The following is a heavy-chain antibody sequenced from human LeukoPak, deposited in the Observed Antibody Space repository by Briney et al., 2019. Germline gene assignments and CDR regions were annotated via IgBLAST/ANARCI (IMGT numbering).Heavy chain of an antibody. CDR3: AKGGAATMRDGYNYYYYYMEV. Sequence: GGSLRLSCAASGITFSSHAMSWVRQAPGKGLEWVSLISGSGGHTNYGDSVKGRFTISRDNSTNRLYLQMNSLRPEDTAVYYCAKGGAATMRDGYNYYYYYMEVWGRGTTVTVSS. CDR2: ISGSGGHT. V-gene: IGHV3-23*01. J-gene: IGHJ6*03. CDR1: GITFSSHA. D-gene: IGHD5-24*01.